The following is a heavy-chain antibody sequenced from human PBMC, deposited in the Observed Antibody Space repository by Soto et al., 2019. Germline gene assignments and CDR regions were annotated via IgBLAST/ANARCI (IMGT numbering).Heavy chain of an antibody. CDR3: VKGSYTYYYEVDY. D-gene: IGHD3-22*01. J-gene: IGHJ4*02. CDR1: GFTFSSYA. V-gene: IGHV3-64D*06. Sequence: EVQLVESGGGLVQPGGSLRLSCSASGFTFSSYAMHWVRQAPGKGLEYVSAISSNGDSTYYADSVKGRFTISRDNSKNTLYLQMSSLRAEDTAVYYCVKGSYTYYYEVDYWGQGTLVTVSS. CDR2: ISSNGDST.